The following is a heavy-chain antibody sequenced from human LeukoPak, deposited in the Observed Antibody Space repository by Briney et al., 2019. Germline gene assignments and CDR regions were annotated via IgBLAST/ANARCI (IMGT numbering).Heavy chain of an antibody. V-gene: IGHV1-18*01. D-gene: IGHD4-23*01. CDR2: ISAYNGNT. Sequence: ASVKVSCKASGYIFTSYGISWVRQAPGQGLEWMGWISAYNGNTNYAQKLQGRVTMTTDTSTSTAYMELRSLRSDDTAVYYCARAPVGKLSDWFDPWGQGTLVTVSS. CDR3: ARAPVGKLSDWFDP. CDR1: GYIFTSYG. J-gene: IGHJ5*02.